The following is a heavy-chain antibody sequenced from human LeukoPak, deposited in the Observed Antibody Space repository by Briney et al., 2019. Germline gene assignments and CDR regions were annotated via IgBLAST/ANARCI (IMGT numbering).Heavy chain of an antibody. J-gene: IGHJ3*02. V-gene: IGHV4-4*07. D-gene: IGHD4-17*01. CDR1: GGSISSYY. CDR3: AKAVTTNDAFDI. CDR2: LYTSGNT. Sequence: SETLSLTCTVSGGSISSYYWSWIRQPAGKGLEWIGRLYTSGNTNYNPSLKSRVTMSVDTSKNQFSLKLSSVTAADTAVYYCAKAVTTNDAFDIWGQGTMVTVSS.